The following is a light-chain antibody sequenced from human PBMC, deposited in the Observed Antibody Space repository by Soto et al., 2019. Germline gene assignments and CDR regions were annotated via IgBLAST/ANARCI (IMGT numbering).Light chain of an antibody. V-gene: IGKV3-20*01. Sequence: VLTQSPGTLSLSPGERATLSCRASQSVSSSYLAWYQQKPGQAPRLIIHGASSRATGVPDRITGSGSGTDFTLSISRLEPEDFAVYYCQQYGGSTRTFGQGTKVDNK. CDR3: QQYGGSTRT. J-gene: IGKJ1*01. CDR1: QSVSSSY. CDR2: GAS.